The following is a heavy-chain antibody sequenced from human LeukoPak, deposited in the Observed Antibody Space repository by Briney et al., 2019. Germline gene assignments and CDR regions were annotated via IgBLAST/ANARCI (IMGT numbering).Heavy chain of an antibody. D-gene: IGHD5-18*01. J-gene: IGHJ3*02. V-gene: IGHV4-59*12. CDR2: FSNTANP. CDR3: AIANSPLWHPRAFDI. CDR1: GASISRYF. Sequence: SETLSLTCTVSGASISRYFWSWVRQPPGKGLEWIGSFSNTANPKSPPSLNTRVTISVHTSNTHFSLYLISVPAADTAVYYCAIANSPLWHPRAFDIWGQGTMVTVSS.